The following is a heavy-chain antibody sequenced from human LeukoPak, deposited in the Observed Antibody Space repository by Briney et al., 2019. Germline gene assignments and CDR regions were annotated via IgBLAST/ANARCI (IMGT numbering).Heavy chain of an antibody. J-gene: IGHJ4*02. Sequence: PSETLSLTCTVLGRSITGFHCSCIRQPPGKGLEWIGDIHSSGSTSYNPSLKSRVTISLDTSKNQFSLNLNSVTAADTALYFCAIAGPRRDAYNVHYCGQGTLVTVSS. D-gene: IGHD5-24*01. CDR3: AIAGPRRDAYNVHY. CDR2: IHSSGST. V-gene: IGHV4-59*01. CDR1: GRSITGFH.